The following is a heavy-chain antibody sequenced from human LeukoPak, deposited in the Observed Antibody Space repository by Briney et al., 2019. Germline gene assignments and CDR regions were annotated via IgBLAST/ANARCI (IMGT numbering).Heavy chain of an antibody. CDR1: GFTFSKYA. V-gene: IGHV3-23*01. D-gene: IGHD3-9*01. Sequence: PGGSLRLSCAASGFTFSKYAMTWVRQAPGKGLEWVSAISSSTLKIYYADSVKGRFTISRDNSKNTLYLQMNSLRAEDTAVYYCAKDRRRDDVLTGSFSDWGQGTLVTVSS. J-gene: IGHJ4*02. CDR2: ISSSTLKI. CDR3: AKDRRRDDVLTGSFSD.